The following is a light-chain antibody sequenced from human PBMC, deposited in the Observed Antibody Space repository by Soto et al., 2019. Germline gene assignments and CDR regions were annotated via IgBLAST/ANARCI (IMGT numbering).Light chain of an antibody. CDR2: SNN. CDR3: QSYDPTLRTSL. Sequence: QSVLTQPPSASGTPGQRVTLSCSGSSSNIGFNAVNWYQQLPGTAPKLLIHSNNNRPSGVPDRFSGSKSGTSASLAIAGLQADDEADYYCQSYDPTLRTSLFGGGTQLTVL. CDR1: SSNIGFNA. V-gene: IGLV1-44*01. J-gene: IGLJ2*01.